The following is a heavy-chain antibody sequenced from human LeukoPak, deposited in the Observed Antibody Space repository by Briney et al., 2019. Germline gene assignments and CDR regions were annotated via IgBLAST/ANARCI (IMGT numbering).Heavy chain of an antibody. D-gene: IGHD6-13*01. CDR3: AKDQTAAVGQLDY. J-gene: IGHJ4*02. V-gene: IGHV4-34*01. CDR2: INHSGST. CDR1: GGSFSGYY. Sequence: SETLSLTCAVYGGSFSGYYWSWIRQPPGKGLEWIGEINHSGSTTYNPSLKSRVTISVDTSKNQFSLKLSSVTAEDTAVYYCAKDQTAAVGQLDYWGQGTVVTVSS.